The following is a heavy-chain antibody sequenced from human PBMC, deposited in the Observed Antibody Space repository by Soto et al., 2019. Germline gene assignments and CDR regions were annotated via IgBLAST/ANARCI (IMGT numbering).Heavy chain of an antibody. V-gene: IGHV1-46*01. D-gene: IGHD3-22*01. CDR3: AINYYDSSAYLY. CDR2: IDPSGNGT. J-gene: IGHJ4*02. Sequence: QVQLVQSGAEVKKPGASVKVSCKASGHTLINYYMLWVRQAPGQGLDWLGKIDPSGNGTSYAERFQGRITLTSDTSTNTVYVELSSLRSEDTAIYYCAINYYDSSAYLYWGQGTLVTVSS. CDR1: GHTLINYY.